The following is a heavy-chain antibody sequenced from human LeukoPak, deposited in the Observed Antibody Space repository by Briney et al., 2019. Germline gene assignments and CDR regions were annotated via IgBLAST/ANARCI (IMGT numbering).Heavy chain of an antibody. CDR1: GFIVSNNY. CDR2: IYSGAGAGT. V-gene: IGHV3-53*01. J-gene: IGHJ4*02. Sequence: PGGSLRLSCAASGFIVSNNYMTWVRQAPGKGLEWVAVIYSGAGAGTYYADSVKGRFTISRDNSKNTLYLQMNSLRAEDTAVYYCASYWGSYRSLDYWGQGTQVTVSS. D-gene: IGHD3-16*02. CDR3: ASYWGSYRSLDY.